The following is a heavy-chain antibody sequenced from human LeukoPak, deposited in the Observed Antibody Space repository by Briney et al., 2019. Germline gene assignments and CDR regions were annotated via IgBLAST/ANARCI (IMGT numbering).Heavy chain of an antibody. CDR3: ARGRGSSLGPNYYYYYYMDV. CDR2: IYHSGST. CDR1: GGSISSRTYY. V-gene: IGHV4-39*07. Sequence: SETLSLTCTVSGGSISSRTYYWGWIRQPPGKGLEWIGSIYHSGSTYYNPSLKSRVTISVDTSKNQFSLKLSSVTAADTAVYYCARGRGSSLGPNYYYYYYMDVWGKGTTVTVSS. D-gene: IGHD6-6*01. J-gene: IGHJ6*03.